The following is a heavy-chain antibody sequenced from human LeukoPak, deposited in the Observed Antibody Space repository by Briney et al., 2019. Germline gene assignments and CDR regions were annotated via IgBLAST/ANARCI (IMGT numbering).Heavy chain of an antibody. CDR1: GFTFSSYS. V-gene: IGHV3-21*01. CDR2: ISSSSSYI. D-gene: IGHD6-13*01. CDR3: ARERSGIAAAGHGGYFDY. J-gene: IGHJ4*02. Sequence: PGGSLRLSCAASGFTFSSYSMNWVRQAPGKGLEWVSSISSSSSYIYYADSVKGRFTISRDNAKNSLYLQMNSLRAEDTAVYYCARERSGIAAAGHGGYFDYWGQGTLVTVSS.